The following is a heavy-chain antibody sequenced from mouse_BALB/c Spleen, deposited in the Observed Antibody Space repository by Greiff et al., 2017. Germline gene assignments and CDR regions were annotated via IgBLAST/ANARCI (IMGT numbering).Heavy chain of an antibody. CDR1: GYTFTSYW. CDR2: IYPGSGST. J-gene: IGHJ3*01. D-gene: IGHD2-1*01. Sequence: LQQPGSELVRPGASVKLSCKASGYTFTSYWMHWVKQRPGQGLEWIGNIYPGSGSTNYDEMFKSKATLTVDTSSSTAYMQLSSLTSEDSAVYYCTWDGNYVSWLAYWGQGTLDTVSA. V-gene: IGHV1S22*01. CDR3: TWDGNYVSWLAY.